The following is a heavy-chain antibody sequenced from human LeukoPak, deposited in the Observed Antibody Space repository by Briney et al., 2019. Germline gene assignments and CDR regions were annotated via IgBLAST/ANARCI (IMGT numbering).Heavy chain of an antibody. V-gene: IGHV3-30*18. Sequence: GGSLRLSCAASGFTFRNFGMHWVRQAPGKGLEWVAVISYDGVNKYYVDSVKGRFSISRDNSENTLYLQLNSLRVEDTAVYYCAKELHSAMEIFDYWGQGTLVTVSS. CDR3: AKELHSAMEIFDY. CDR2: ISYDGVNK. D-gene: IGHD5-18*01. CDR1: GFTFRNFG. J-gene: IGHJ4*02.